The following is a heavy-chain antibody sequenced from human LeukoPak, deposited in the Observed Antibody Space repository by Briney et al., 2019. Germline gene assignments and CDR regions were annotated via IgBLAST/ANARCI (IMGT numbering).Heavy chain of an antibody. CDR1: GYSISSGYY. CDR2: IFNSGTT. V-gene: IGHV4-38-2*02. D-gene: IGHD3-10*01. Sequence: SETLSLTCTVSGYSISSGYYWGWIRQAPGKGLEWIAHIFNSGTTHYNPYLKSRLTISVDTSKNQFSLRLSSVTAADTAVNYCAREGSYYFGSGAPLWGQGTLFTVSS. J-gene: IGHJ4*02. CDR3: AREGSYYFGSGAPL.